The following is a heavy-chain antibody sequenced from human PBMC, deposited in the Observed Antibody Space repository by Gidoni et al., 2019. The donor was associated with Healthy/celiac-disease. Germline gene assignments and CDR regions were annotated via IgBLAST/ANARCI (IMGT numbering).Heavy chain of an antibody. Sequence: QVQLQESGPGLVKPSQTLSLTCTVSGGSISSGGYYWSWIRQHPGKGLEWIGYIYYSGSTYYNPSLKSRVTISVDTSKNQFSLKLSSVTAADTAVYYCARDCSSTSCQFNYYYGMDVWGQGTTVTVSS. CDR2: IYYSGST. CDR1: GGSISSGGYY. CDR3: ARDCSSTSCQFNYYYGMDV. J-gene: IGHJ6*02. V-gene: IGHV4-31*03. D-gene: IGHD2-2*01.